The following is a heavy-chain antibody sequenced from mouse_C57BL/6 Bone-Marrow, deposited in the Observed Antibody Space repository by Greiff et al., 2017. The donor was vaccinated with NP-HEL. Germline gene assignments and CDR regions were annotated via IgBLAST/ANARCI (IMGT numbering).Heavy chain of an antibody. Sequence: EVKLMESGPGLVKPSQSLSLTCSVTGYSITSGYYWNWIRQFPGNKLEWMGYISYDGSNNYNPSLNNRISITRDTSKNQFFLKLNSVTTEDTATYYCARDDYDEDAMDYWGQGTSVTVSS. V-gene: IGHV3-6*01. D-gene: IGHD2-4*01. CDR2: ISYDGSN. J-gene: IGHJ4*01. CDR3: ARDDYDEDAMDY. CDR1: GYSITSGYY.